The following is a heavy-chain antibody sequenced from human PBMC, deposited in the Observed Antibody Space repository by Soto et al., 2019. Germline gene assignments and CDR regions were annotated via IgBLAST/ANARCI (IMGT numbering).Heavy chain of an antibody. J-gene: IGHJ4*02. Sequence: QVQLVESGGGVVQPGGSLRPSCAVSGFTFSDNAMHWVPKPPGKGLEWVAVISPDGINKYYPDSLRGRFTISRDNSKNTLYLQMSSLRGEDTAVYYCVKPSGWYPDYWGQGTHVTVSS. CDR1: GFTFSDNA. CDR2: ISPDGINK. D-gene: IGHD6-19*01. CDR3: VKPSGWYPDY. V-gene: IGHV3-30*18.